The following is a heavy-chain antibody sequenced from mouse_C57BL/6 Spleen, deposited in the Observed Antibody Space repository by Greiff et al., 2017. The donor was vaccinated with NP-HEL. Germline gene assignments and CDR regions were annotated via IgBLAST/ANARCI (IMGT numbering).Heavy chain of an antibody. V-gene: IGHV1-62-2*01. Sequence: QVQLQQSGAELVKPGASVKLSCKASGYTFTEYAIHWVKQRPGQGLEWIGWFYPGSGSIKYNEKFKDKATLTADKSSSTVEMEESRMTSEDAAVFYCGRREGDCFAYWGQGTLVTVSA. CDR1: GYTFTEYA. CDR2: FYPGSGSI. J-gene: IGHJ3*01. CDR3: GRREGDCFAY.